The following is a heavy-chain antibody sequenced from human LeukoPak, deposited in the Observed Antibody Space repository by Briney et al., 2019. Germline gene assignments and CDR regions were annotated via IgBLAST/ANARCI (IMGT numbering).Heavy chain of an antibody. CDR2: IRYDGSNK. CDR3: ANAAYDSSGYRTIDY. V-gene: IGHV3-30*02. J-gene: IGHJ4*02. Sequence: GGSLRLSCAASGFTFSSYGMHWVRQAPGKGLEWVAFIRYDGSNKYYADSVKGRFTISRDNSKNTLYLQMNSLRAEDTAVYYCANAAYDSSGYRTIDYWGQGTLVTVSS. CDR1: GFTFSSYG. D-gene: IGHD3-22*01.